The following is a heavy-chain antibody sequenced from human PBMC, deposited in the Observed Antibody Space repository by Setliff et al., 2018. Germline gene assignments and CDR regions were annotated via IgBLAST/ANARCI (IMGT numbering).Heavy chain of an antibody. CDR2: MKQDGSEI. V-gene: IGHV3-7*03. CDR1: GFTFSSYS. J-gene: IGHJ3*01. Sequence: GGSLRLSCAASGFTFSSYSVSWVRQAPGKGLEWVANMKQDGSEIYDVDSVKGRFTSSRDNGKSTLYLQMNSLRADETAVYYCARDQVVARGHGFDFWGRGTKVTVAS. D-gene: IGHD2-15*01. CDR3: ARDQVVARGHGFDF.